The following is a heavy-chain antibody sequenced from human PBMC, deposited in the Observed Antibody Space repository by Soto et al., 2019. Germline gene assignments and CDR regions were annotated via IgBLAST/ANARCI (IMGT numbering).Heavy chain of an antibody. Sequence: GGSWRLSFAVSGCTVSSNYMKWVRQAPGKGLEWVSFIYSGGNTYYADSVKGRFTISRDNSKNMLYLQMNSLRVEDTAVYYCAREVRVRGFAFDIWGQGTMVTVS. CDR3: AREVRVRGFAFDI. J-gene: IGHJ3*02. CDR1: GCTVSSNY. CDR2: IYSGGNT. D-gene: IGHD3-3*01. V-gene: IGHV3-66*01.